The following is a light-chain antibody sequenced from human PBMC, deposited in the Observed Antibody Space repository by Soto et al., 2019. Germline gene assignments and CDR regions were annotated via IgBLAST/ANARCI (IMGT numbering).Light chain of an antibody. J-gene: IGLJ1*01. Sequence: QSVLTQPPSVSAAPGQKVTISCSGSSSNIGNNYVSWYQQLPGTAPKLLIYDNNKRPSGIPDRFSGSKSGTSASLAITGLQAEDEADYYCQSYDSSLSALYVFGTGTKLTVL. V-gene: IGLV1-51*01. CDR1: SSNIGNNY. CDR3: QSYDSSLSALYV. CDR2: DNN.